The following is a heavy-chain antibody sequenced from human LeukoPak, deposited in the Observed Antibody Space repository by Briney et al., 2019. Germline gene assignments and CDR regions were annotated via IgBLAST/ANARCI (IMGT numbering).Heavy chain of an antibody. CDR3: AKSANGWLQILNDY. Sequence: QPGRSLRLSCAASGFTFSSYAMHWVRQAPGKGLEWVAVISYDGSNKYYADSVKGRFTISRDNSKNTLYLQMNSLRAEDTAVYYCAKSANGWLQILNDYWGQGTLVTVSS. V-gene: IGHV3-30*04. CDR1: GFTFSSYA. J-gene: IGHJ4*02. D-gene: IGHD5-24*01. CDR2: ISYDGSNK.